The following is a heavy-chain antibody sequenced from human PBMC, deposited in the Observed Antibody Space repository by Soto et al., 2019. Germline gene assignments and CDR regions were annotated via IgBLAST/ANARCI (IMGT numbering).Heavy chain of an antibody. Sequence: SVKVSCKASGGTFSSHAISWVRQAPGQGLEWMGGIIPIFGTANYAQKFQGRVTITADKSTSTAYMELSSLRSEDTAVYYCARGNYCGGDCYSRDNWFDPWGQGTLVTVS. CDR1: GGTFSSHA. J-gene: IGHJ5*02. D-gene: IGHD2-21*02. V-gene: IGHV1-69*06. CDR2: IIPIFGTA. CDR3: ARGNYCGGDCYSRDNWFDP.